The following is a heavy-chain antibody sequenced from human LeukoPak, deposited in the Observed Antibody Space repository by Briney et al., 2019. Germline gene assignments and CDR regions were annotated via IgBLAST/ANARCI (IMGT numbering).Heavy chain of an antibody. CDR1: GGTFSSYA. V-gene: IGHV1-69*04. D-gene: IGHD3-3*01. Sequence: SVKVSCKASGGTFSSYAISWVRQAPGQGLEWMGRIIPILGIANYAQKFQGRVTITADKSTSTAYMELSSLRSEDTAVYYCARAYVLRFSTRNWFDPWGQGTLVTVSS. CDR3: ARAYVLRFSTRNWFDP. CDR2: IIPILGIA. J-gene: IGHJ5*02.